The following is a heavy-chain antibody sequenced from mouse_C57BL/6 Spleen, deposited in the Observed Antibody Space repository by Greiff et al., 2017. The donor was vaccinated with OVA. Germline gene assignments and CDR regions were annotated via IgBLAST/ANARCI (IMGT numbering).Heavy chain of an antibody. CDR2: INPSSGYT. D-gene: IGHD1-1*01. CDR3: ARERITTVVDYYAMDY. CDR1: GYTFTSYW. Sequence: QVHVKQSGAELAKPGASVKLSCKASGYTFTSYWMHWVKQRPGQGLEWIGYINPSSGYTKYNQKFKDKATLTADKSSSTAYMQLSSLTYEDSAVYYCARERITTVVDYYAMDYWGQGTSVTVSS. J-gene: IGHJ4*01. V-gene: IGHV1-7*01.